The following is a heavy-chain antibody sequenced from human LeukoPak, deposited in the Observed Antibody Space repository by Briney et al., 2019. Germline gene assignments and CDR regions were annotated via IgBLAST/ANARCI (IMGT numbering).Heavy chain of an antibody. CDR1: GGTFSSYA. V-gene: IGHV1-69*05. D-gene: IGHD1-14*01. J-gene: IGHJ6*04. Sequence: GASVKVSCKASGGTFSSYAISWVRQAPGQGLEWMGGIIPMFNTTKYAQKLQGRVTMTTDTSTSTAYTELRSLRSDDTAVYYCASQVYSYGLDVWGKGTTVTVSS. CDR3: ASQVYSYGLDV. CDR2: IIPMFNTT.